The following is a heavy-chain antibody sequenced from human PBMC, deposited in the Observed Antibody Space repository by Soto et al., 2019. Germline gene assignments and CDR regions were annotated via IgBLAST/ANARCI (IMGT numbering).Heavy chain of an antibody. CDR3: AKDPHDSLNGYNNWFDP. V-gene: IGHV3-9*01. CDR2: ISWNSGNI. Sequence: EVQLVESGGALVQPGRSLSLSCAASGFTFHNYAMHWVRQPPGKGLEWVAGISWNSGNIHFGDSVKGRFTITRDNAKNSLYLQMNRLRPEETAVYYCAKDPHDSLNGYNNWFDPWGEGTLVTVSS. CDR1: GFTFHNYA. J-gene: IGHJ5*02. D-gene: IGHD3-9*01.